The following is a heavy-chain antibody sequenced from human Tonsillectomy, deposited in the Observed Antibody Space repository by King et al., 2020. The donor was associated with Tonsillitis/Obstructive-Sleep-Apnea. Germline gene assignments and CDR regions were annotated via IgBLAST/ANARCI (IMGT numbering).Heavy chain of an antibody. CDR2: IYPGDSDA. J-gene: IGHJ5*02. CDR3: ARRGGDHSNYRNH. D-gene: IGHD4-11*01. CDR1: GYSFTSYW. Sequence: QLVQSGADVKKPGESLKISCKGSGYSFTSYWIGWVRQMPGKGLEWMGIIYPGDSDARYSPSFQGQVTISAHKSISTAYLQWSSLKASDTAMYYCARRGGDHSNYRNHWGQGPLVTVSS. V-gene: IGHV5-51*01.